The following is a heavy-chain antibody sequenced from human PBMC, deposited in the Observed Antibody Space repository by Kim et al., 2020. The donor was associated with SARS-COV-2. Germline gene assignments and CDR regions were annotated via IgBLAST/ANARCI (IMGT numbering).Heavy chain of an antibody. CDR2: ISYDGSNK. D-gene: IGHD4-17*01. Sequence: GGSLRLSCAASGFTFSSYAMHWVRQAPGKGLEWVAVISYDGSNKYYADSVKGRFTISRDNSKNTLYLQMNSLRAEDTAVYYCARDGYGDPYKYYFDYWGQGTLVTVSS. J-gene: IGHJ4*02. V-gene: IGHV3-30-3*01. CDR1: GFTFSSYA. CDR3: ARDGYGDPYKYYFDY.